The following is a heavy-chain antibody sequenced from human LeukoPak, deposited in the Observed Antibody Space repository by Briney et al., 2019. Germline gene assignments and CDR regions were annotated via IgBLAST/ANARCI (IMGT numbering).Heavy chain of an antibody. CDR2: IYHSGST. CDR1: GGSISSGGYS. D-gene: IGHD2-2*01. Sequence: PSQTLSRTCAVSGGSISSGGYSWSWIRQPPGKGLEWIGYIYHSGSTYYNPSLKSRVTISVDRSKNQFSLKLSSVTAADTAVYYCARGSIGYCSSTSCLNWFDPWGQGTLVTVSS. CDR3: ARGSIGYCSSTSCLNWFDP. V-gene: IGHV4-30-2*01. J-gene: IGHJ5*02.